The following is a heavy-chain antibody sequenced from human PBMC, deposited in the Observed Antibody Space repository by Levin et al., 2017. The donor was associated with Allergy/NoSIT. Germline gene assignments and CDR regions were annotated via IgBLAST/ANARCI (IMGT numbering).Heavy chain of an antibody. CDR1: GFNVSSKS. CDR2: IYIDYST. Sequence: GGSLRLSCAASGFNVSSKSMTLVRQAPGKGLEGVSIIYIDYSTYYADSVKGRFTISRDNAKNTLFLQMNSLRADDTAVYYCVRQQSYRFDCWGQGTLVTVSS. CDR3: VRQQSYRFDC. J-gene: IGHJ4*02. D-gene: IGHD6-13*01. V-gene: IGHV3-53*01.